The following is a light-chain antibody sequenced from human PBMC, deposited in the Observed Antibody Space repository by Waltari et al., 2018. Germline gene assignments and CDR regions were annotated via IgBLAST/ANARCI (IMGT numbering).Light chain of an antibody. CDR3: QQYDKWLMYT. V-gene: IGKV3-15*01. CDR1: QSVGHN. J-gene: IGKJ2*01. Sequence: EVMMTQSPATLSVSPGERATLSCRASQSVGHNLAWFQERPGQAPRLLIFGASTRPTRIPARFTGSGSGTEFTLTISSLQSEDFAVYYCQQYDKWLMYTFGQGTKVEVK. CDR2: GAS.